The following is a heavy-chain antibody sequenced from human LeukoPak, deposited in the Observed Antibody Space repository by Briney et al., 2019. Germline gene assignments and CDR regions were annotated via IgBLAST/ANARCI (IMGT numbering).Heavy chain of an antibody. CDR2: ISGSGGRT. CDR3: ARDHRGYSYGSEEYHYYYMDV. D-gene: IGHD5-18*01. J-gene: IGHJ6*03. V-gene: IGHV3-23*01. CDR1: GFTFSSYD. Sequence: GGSLRLSCAASGFTFSSYDMSWVRQAPGKGLEWVSGISGSGGRTYYADSVKGRFTITRDNAKNSLYLQMNSLRAEDTAVYYCARDHRGYSYGSEEYHYYYMDVWGKGTTVTVSS.